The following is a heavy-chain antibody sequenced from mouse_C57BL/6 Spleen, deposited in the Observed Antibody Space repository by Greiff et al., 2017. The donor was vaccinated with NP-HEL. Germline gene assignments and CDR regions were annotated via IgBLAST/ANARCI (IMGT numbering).Heavy chain of an antibody. CDR3: ARGYYSNYPYYFDY. V-gene: IGHV5-16*01. CDR1: GFTFSDYY. CDR2: INYDGSST. Sequence: EVMLVESEGGLVQPGSSMKLSCTASGFTFSDYYMAWVRQVPEKGLEWVANINYDGSSTYYLDSLKSRFIISRDNAKNILYLQMSSLKSEDTATYYCARGYYSNYPYYFDYWGQGTTLTVSS. J-gene: IGHJ2*01. D-gene: IGHD2-5*01.